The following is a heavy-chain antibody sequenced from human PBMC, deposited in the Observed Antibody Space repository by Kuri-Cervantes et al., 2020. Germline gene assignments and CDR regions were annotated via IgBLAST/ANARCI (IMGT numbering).Heavy chain of an antibody. CDR3: ARHDVHTAMVPNWFDP. Sequence: GSLRLSCTVSGGSISSSSYYWGWIRQPPGKELEWIGSIYYSGSTYYNPSLKSRVTISVDTSKNQFSLKLSSVTAAGTAVYYCARHDVHTAMVPNWFDPWGQGTLVTVSS. CDR2: IYYSGST. J-gene: IGHJ5*02. D-gene: IGHD5-18*01. V-gene: IGHV4-39*01. CDR1: GGSISSSSYY.